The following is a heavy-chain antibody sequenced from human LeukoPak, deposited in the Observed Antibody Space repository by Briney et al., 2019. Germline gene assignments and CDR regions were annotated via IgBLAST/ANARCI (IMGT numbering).Heavy chain of an antibody. V-gene: IGHV3-23*01. Sequence: GGSLRLSCAASGFTFSSYAMSWVRQAPGKGLEWVSAISGSGGSTYYADSVKGRFTISRDNSKNMVYLQMNSLRAEDTAVYYCARGLLIVVVPAAPDYYGMDVWGQGTTVTVSS. J-gene: IGHJ6*02. D-gene: IGHD2-2*01. CDR2: ISGSGGST. CDR1: GFTFSSYA. CDR3: ARGLLIVVVPAAPDYYGMDV.